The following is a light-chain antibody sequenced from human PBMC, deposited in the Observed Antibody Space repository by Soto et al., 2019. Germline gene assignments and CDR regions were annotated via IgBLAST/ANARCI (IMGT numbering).Light chain of an antibody. J-gene: IGLJ2*01. V-gene: IGLV2-11*01. Sequence: QSALTQPRSVSGSPGQSVTISCTGTSSDVGGYNYVSWYQRHPGKAPKLIISGVTKRPSGVPDRFSGSKSGNTASLTISRLQAEDEADYDCCSYAGSDILIFGGGTKLTVL. CDR1: SSDVGGYNY. CDR3: CSYAGSDILI. CDR2: GVT.